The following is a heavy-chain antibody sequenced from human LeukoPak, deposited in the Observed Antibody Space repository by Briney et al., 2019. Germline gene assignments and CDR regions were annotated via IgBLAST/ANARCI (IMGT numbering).Heavy chain of an antibody. CDR1: GYTFSAYY. Sequence: ASVKVSRKASGYTFSAYYIHWVRPAPGHGLEWMGWINTNNGDTDYAQRLQGRVTMTRDTSISTAYMDLNGLSFDDTAVYYCARFLFGTKFYFDFWGQGTLVTVSS. V-gene: IGHV1-2*02. J-gene: IGHJ4*02. D-gene: IGHD1-7*01. CDR2: INTNNGDT. CDR3: ARFLFGTKFYFDF.